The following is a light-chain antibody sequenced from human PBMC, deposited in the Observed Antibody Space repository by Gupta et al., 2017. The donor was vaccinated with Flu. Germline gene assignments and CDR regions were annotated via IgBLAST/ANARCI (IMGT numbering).Light chain of an antibody. CDR3: QQYYSTPFT. CDR1: QSVLYSSNNKNY. J-gene: IGKJ4*01. CDR2: WAS. Sequence: DIVMTPSPDSLAVSLGERATINCKSSQSVLYSSNNKNYLAWYQQKPGQPPELLIYWASTRESGVPDRFSGSGSGTDFTLTISSLQAEDVAVYYCQQYYSTPFTFGGGTKVEIK. V-gene: IGKV4-1*01.